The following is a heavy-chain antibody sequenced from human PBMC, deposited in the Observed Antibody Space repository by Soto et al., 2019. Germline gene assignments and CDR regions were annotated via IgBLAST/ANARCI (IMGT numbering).Heavy chain of an antibody. J-gene: IGHJ4*02. CDR3: ARDKITGLFDY. CDR2: IYYSGST. Sequence: SETLSLTYTVSGGSVSSGSYYWSWIRQPPGKGLEWIGYIYYSGSTNYNPSLKSRVTISVDTSKNQFSLKLTSVTAADTAVYYCARDKITGLFDYWGQGTLVTVSS. CDR1: GGSVSSGSYY. D-gene: IGHD2-8*02. V-gene: IGHV4-61*01.